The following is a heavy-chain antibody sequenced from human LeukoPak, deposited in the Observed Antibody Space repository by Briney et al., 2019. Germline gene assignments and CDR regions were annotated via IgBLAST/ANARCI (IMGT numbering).Heavy chain of an antibody. CDR2: INHSGST. V-gene: IGHV4-34*01. Sequence: SETLSPTCAVYGGSFSGYYWSWIRQPPGKGLEWIGEINHSGSTNYNPSLKSRVTISVDTSKNQFSLKLRSVTAADKAVYYCARGGAYYDFWSGYYTDWFDPWGQGTLVTVSS. D-gene: IGHD3-3*01. J-gene: IGHJ5*02. CDR3: ARGGAYYDFWSGYYTDWFDP. CDR1: GGSFSGYY.